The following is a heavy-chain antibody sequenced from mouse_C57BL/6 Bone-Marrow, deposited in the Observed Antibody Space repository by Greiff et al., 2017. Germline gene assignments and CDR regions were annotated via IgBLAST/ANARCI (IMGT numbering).Heavy chain of an antibody. Sequence: EVKLMESGGGLVKPGGSLKLSCAASGFTFSSYAMSWVRQTPEKRLEWVATISDGGSYTYYPDNVKGRFTISRDNAKNNLDLQMSHLKSEDTAMYYCARGSYYYGSSSYFDYWGQGTTLTVSS. CDR2: ISDGGSYT. V-gene: IGHV5-4*03. J-gene: IGHJ2*01. D-gene: IGHD1-1*01. CDR1: GFTFSSYA. CDR3: ARGSYYYGSSSYFDY.